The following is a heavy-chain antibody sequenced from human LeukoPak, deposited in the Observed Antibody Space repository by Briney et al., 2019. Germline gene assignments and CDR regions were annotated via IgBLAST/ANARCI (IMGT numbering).Heavy chain of an antibody. CDR1: GYTFTSYG. CDR2: ISAYNGNT. D-gene: IGHD6-19*01. CDR3: ASTGYSSGTDAFDI. J-gene: IGHJ3*02. Sequence: ASVKVSCKASGYTFTSYGISWVRQAPGQGLEWMGWISAYNGNTNYAQKLQGRVTMTTDTSTSTAYMELRSLRSDDTAVYYCASTGYSSGTDAFDIWGQGTMVTVSS. V-gene: IGHV1-18*01.